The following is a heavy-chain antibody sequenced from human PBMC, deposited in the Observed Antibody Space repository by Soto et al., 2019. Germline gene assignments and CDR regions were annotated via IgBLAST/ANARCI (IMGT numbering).Heavy chain of an antibody. Sequence: ASVKVSCKASGYTFTSYDINWVRQATGQRLEWMGWINAGNGNTKYSQKFQGRVTITRDTSASTAYMELSSLRSEDTAVYYCARDLRAQRVVVAASDWFDPWGQGTLVTVSS. CDR2: INAGNGNT. J-gene: IGHJ5*02. V-gene: IGHV1-3*01. CDR3: ARDLRAQRVVVAASDWFDP. CDR1: GYTFTSYD. D-gene: IGHD2-15*01.